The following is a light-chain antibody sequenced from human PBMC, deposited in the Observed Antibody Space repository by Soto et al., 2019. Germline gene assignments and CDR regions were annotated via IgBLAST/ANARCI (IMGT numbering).Light chain of an antibody. CDR1: SSDVGAYPY. Sequence: QSALTQSDSVSGPPGQSVTISCIGTSSDVGAYPYVSWYQQNPGKAPKVIIYEVNNRPSGVSNRFSGSKSGNTASLTISGLQAEDEADYYCSSYTSLDTVIFGGGTKLTVL. J-gene: IGLJ2*01. CDR3: SSYTSLDTVI. CDR2: EVN. V-gene: IGLV2-14*01.